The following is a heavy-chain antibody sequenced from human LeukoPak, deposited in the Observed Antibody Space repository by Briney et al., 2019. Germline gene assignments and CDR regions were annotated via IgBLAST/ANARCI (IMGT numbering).Heavy chain of an antibody. J-gene: IGHJ3*02. Sequence: GGSLRLSCAASGFTFSIYWMSWVRQAPGKGLEWVANIKQDGSEKYYVDSVKGRFTISRDNAMNSLYLQMNSLRAEDTAVYYCARSDCSGGNCYSVWAFDMWGQGTMVTVSS. V-gene: IGHV3-7*01. D-gene: IGHD2-15*01. CDR3: ARSDCSGGNCYSVWAFDM. CDR1: GFTFSIYW. CDR2: IKQDGSEK.